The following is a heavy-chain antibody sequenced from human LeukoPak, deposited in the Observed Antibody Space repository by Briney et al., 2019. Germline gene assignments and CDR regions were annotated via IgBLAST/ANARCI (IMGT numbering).Heavy chain of an antibody. J-gene: IGHJ1*01. D-gene: IGHD3-3*01. V-gene: IGHV3-21*01. CDR1: AFTFSSHT. CDR2: ISSSSSYI. CDR3: ARDSLSGYYTFSEYFQH. Sequence: GGSLRLSCAGSAFTFSSHTINWVRQAPGKGLEWVSSISSSSSYIYYADSVKGRFTISRDNAKNSLYLQMNSLRAEDTAVYYCARDSLSGYYTFSEYFQHWGQGTLVTVSS.